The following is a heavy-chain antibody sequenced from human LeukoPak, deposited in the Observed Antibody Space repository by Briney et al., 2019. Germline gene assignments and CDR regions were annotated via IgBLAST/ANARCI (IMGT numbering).Heavy chain of an antibody. V-gene: IGHV1-2*02. CDR2: INPNTGGT. J-gene: IGHJ4*02. Sequence: LRASVKVSCKTSGYRFTGFYIHWVRQAPGQGLEWMGWINPNTGGTNFAQKFQGRVTMTTDTSMNTAYMDLRSLTSDDTAVYYCAREGDLHGSGRGDSWGQGTLVIVSS. CDR1: GYRFTGFY. CDR3: AREGDLHGSGRGDS. D-gene: IGHD3-10*01.